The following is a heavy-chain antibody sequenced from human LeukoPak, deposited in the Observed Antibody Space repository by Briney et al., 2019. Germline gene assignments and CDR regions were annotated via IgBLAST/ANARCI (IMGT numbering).Heavy chain of an antibody. CDR2: IYSGGNT. CDR3: AQSQFYYGSGSHDY. J-gene: IGHJ4*02. CDR1: GFIVSSNY. Sequence: GGSLRLSCAASGFIVSSNYMSWVRQAPGKGLEWVSVIYSGGNTYYAGSVKGRFTISRDNSKNTLYLQMNSLRADDTAVYYCAQSQFYYGSGSHDYWGQGTLVTVSS. D-gene: IGHD3-10*01. V-gene: IGHV3-53*01.